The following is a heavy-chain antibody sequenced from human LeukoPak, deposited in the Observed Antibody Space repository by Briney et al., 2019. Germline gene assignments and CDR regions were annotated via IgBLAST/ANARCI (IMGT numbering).Heavy chain of an antibody. D-gene: IGHD3-16*02. Sequence: SETLSLTCAVYGGSFSGYYWSWIRQPPGKGLEWIGEINHGGSTNYNPSLKSRVTISVDTSKNQFSLKLSSVTAADTAVYYCARGPPYDLRLGELSLNYWGQGTLVTVSS. CDR2: INHGGST. CDR1: GGSFSGYY. CDR3: ARGPPYDLRLGELSLNY. J-gene: IGHJ4*02. V-gene: IGHV4-34*01.